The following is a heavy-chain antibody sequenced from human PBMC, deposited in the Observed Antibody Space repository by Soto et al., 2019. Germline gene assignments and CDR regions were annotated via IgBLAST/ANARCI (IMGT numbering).Heavy chain of an antibody. CDR1: EGTFSSYS. D-gene: IGHD6-25*01. J-gene: IGHJ6*02. Sequence: ASVKVSCKASEGTFSSYSITWVRQAPGQRLEWMGEIIPLLGTANYAQKFQGRVTITGDKSTSTIYMGLSSLRSDDTAVYYCARDPVDLFGYMDVWGQGTTVTVSS. V-gene: IGHV1-69*08. CDR3: ARDPVDLFGYMDV. CDR2: IIPLLGTA.